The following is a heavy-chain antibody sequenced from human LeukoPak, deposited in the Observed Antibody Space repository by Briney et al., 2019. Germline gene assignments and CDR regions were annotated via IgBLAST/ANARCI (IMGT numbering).Heavy chain of an antibody. V-gene: IGHV4-4*09. Sequence: SETLSLTCTLSGASVSHYYWSWIRQTPEMGLEWMGHVHTSGGSTYYPSLKTRLTMSIDTSRSQLFLKLTSVTAADTAVYFCARLGSYHDFWGQGALVTVSS. CDR3: ARLGSYHDF. D-gene: IGHD1-26*01. CDR2: VHTSGGS. J-gene: IGHJ4*02. CDR1: GASVSHYY.